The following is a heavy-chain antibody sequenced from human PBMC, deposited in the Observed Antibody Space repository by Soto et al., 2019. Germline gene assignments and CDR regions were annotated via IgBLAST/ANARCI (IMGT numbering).Heavy chain of an antibody. CDR3: TKDTGLAAPPDYYSGMDV. CDR1: GFTFSRYG. J-gene: IGHJ6*02. CDR2: ISYDGRDK. D-gene: IGHD2-15*01. Sequence: QVQLVESGGGVVQPGRSLRLSCAASGFTFSRYGMHWVRQAPDKGLEWVAVISYDGRDKYYAESVQGRFTISRDNSKNPLYLQMNRLRAEDTAVYYCTKDTGLAAPPDYYSGMDVWGQGTTVTVSS. V-gene: IGHV3-30*18.